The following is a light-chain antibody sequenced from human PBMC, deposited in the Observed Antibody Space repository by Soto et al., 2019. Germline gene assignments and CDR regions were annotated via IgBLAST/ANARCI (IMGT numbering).Light chain of an antibody. Sequence: QSVLTQPPSASGTPGQRVTISCSGSNSNIGSSHVYWYQQVPGTAPKLLISGNNQRPSGVPDRFSGSKSDTSASLVISGLRSEDEAAYYCAARDDSLTGHVVFGGGTKLTVL. CDR3: AARDDSLTGHVV. CDR2: GNN. J-gene: IGLJ2*01. CDR1: NSNIGSSH. V-gene: IGLV1-47*01.